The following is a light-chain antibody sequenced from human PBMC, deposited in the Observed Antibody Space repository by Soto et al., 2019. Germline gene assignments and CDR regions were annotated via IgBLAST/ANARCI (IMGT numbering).Light chain of an antibody. J-gene: IGKJ1*01. Sequence: DIHLTQSPSSLSASVGDSVTITCRSSQTINKYLNWYQHRPGKAPKLLIYAASSLQTGVPTRFSGAGAGTFFTLTISNLQLEDVASYYCQHRCGSPGAFGRGTKVEI. V-gene: IGKV1-39*01. CDR2: AAS. CDR1: QTINKY. CDR3: QHRCGSPGA.